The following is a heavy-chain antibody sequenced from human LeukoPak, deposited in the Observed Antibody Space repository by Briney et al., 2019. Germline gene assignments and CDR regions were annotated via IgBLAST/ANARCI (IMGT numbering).Heavy chain of an antibody. V-gene: IGHV3-74*01. D-gene: IGHD1-1*01. CDR3: ARAPPGWYNPIDY. CDR1: GFTFSSYW. J-gene: IGHJ4*02. Sequence: GGSLRPSCAASGFTFSSYWMHWVRQAPGKGLVWVSRINSDGSSTSYADSVKGRFTISRDNAKNTLYLQMNSLRAEDTAVYYCARAPPGWYNPIDYWGQGTLVTVSS. CDR2: INSDGSST.